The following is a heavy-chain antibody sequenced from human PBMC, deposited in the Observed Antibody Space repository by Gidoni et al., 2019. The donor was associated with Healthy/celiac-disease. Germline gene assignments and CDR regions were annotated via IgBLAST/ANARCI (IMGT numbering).Heavy chain of an antibody. CDR1: GFTFRSYS. Sequence: EVQLVESGGGLVKPGGSLRLSCAASGFTFRSYSMNWVRQAPGKGLEWVSCITSSSGYIFYADSVKGRFTISRDNAKNSLYLQMNSLRAEDTAVYYCARDQRIVPTFDALDIWGQGTVVTVSS. V-gene: IGHV3-21*02. CDR2: ITSSSGYI. D-gene: IGHD5-12*01. J-gene: IGHJ3*02. CDR3: ARDQRIVPTFDALDI.